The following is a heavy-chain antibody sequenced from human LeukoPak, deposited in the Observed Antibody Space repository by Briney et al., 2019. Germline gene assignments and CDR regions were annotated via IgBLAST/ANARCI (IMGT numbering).Heavy chain of an antibody. CDR3: ARGGGVTYYDSTGYLWYFDY. Sequence: PSETLSLTCTVSGGSISSHYWSWIRQPPGKGLEWIGYIYYTWSTKFNPSLKSRVTIPVDTSKNQFSLKLSSVTAADTAVYYCARGGGVTYYDSTGYLWYFDYWGQGTLVTVSS. V-gene: IGHV4-59*11. J-gene: IGHJ4*02. D-gene: IGHD3-22*01. CDR1: GGSISSHY. CDR2: IYYTWST.